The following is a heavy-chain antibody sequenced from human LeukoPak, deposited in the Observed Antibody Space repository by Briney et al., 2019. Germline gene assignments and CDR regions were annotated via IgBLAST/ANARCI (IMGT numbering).Heavy chain of an antibody. CDR1: GGTFSSYA. Sequence: SVKVSCKASGGTFSSYAISWVRQAPGQGLEWMGGIIPIFGTANYARKFQGRVTITADESTSTAYMELSSLRSEDTAVYYCARVFTMVRGAFDPWGQGTLVTVSS. D-gene: IGHD3-10*01. V-gene: IGHV1-69*13. J-gene: IGHJ5*02. CDR2: IIPIFGTA. CDR3: ARVFTMVRGAFDP.